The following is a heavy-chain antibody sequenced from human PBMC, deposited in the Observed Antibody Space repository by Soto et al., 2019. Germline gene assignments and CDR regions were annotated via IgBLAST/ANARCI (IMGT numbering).Heavy chain of an antibody. CDR2: IYDSGTA. D-gene: IGHD1-26*01. CDR3: YGSGGT. V-gene: IGHV4-59*01. J-gene: IGHJ5*02. CDR1: GGSISSYY. Sequence: QVQLQESGPGLVKPSETLSLTCTVSGGSISSYYWSWIRQPPGKGLEWIGHIYDSGTANYNPSLKSRVAISVDTSKNQFSMNLSSVTAADTAMYYCYGSGGTWGQGTLVTVSS.